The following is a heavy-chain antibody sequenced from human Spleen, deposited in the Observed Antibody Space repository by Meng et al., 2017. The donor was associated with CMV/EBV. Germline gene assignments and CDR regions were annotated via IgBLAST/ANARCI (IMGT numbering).Heavy chain of an antibody. V-gene: IGHV3-23*01. CDR1: GFTFSSYA. D-gene: IGHD2-2*01. CDR2: ISGGGGST. CDR3: AKGMAEYCTSRSCYPFDY. Sequence: GESLKISCAASGFTFSSYAMSWVRQGTGKGLEWVSVISGGGGSTYYADSVKGRFTISRDNSKNTLYLQMNSLRAEDTAIYYCAKGMAEYCTSRSCYPFDYWGQGTLVTVSS. J-gene: IGHJ4*02.